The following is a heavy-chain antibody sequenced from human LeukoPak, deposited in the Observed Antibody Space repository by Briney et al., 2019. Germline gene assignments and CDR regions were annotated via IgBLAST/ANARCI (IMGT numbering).Heavy chain of an antibody. V-gene: IGHV3-23*01. D-gene: IGHD3-10*01. CDR3: ARNAGARLLSYFGF. CDR2: ISGSGDSS. J-gene: IGHJ4*02. CDR1: GFASSTYA. Sequence: AGGSLRLSCAASGFASSTYAMSWVRQAPGKGLEWVSVISGSGDSSDYADSVRGRFTISRDNSKNTLSLQMNSLTADDTAVYYCARNAGARLLSYFGFWGQGTLVSVSS.